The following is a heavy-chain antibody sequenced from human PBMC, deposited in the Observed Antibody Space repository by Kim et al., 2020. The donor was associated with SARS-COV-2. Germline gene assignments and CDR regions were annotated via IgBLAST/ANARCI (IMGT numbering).Heavy chain of an antibody. CDR2: ISSSSSYI. D-gene: IGHD3-10*01. CDR3: ARSMVRGVISYYGMDV. Sequence: GGSLRLSCAASGFTFSSYSMNWVRQAPGKGLEWVSSISSSSSYIYYADSVKGRFTISRDNAKNSLYLQMNSLRAEDTAVYYCARSMVRGVISYYGMDVWGQGTTVTVSS. J-gene: IGHJ6*02. V-gene: IGHV3-21*01. CDR1: GFTFSSYS.